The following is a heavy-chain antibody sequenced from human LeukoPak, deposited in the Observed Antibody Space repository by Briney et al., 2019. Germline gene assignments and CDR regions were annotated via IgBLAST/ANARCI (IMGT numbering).Heavy chain of an antibody. CDR3: ARDQGPYYDSSGYNY. CDR1: GFTFSSYE. CDR2: ISSSGSTI. D-gene: IGHD3-22*01. Sequence: PGGSLRLSCAASGFTFSSYEMNWVRQAPGKGLEWVSYISSSGSTIYYADSVKGRFTISRANAKNSLYLQMNSLRAEDTAVYYCARDQGPYYDSSGYNYWGQGTLVTVSS. V-gene: IGHV3-48*03. J-gene: IGHJ4*02.